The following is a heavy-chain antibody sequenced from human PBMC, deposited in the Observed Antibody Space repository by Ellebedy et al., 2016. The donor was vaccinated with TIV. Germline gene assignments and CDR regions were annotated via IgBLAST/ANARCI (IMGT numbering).Heavy chain of an antibody. J-gene: IGHJ4*02. CDR2: IYYSGST. Sequence: SETLSLTCTVSGGSISSGGYYWSWIRQRPGKGLEWIGYIYYSGSTNYNPSLKSRVTIFVDTSNNQFSLKLSSVTAADTAIYYCARGGASYSDYWGQGTLVTVSS. CDR3: ARGGASYSDY. V-gene: IGHV4-61*08. D-gene: IGHD4/OR15-4a*01. CDR1: GGSISSGGYY.